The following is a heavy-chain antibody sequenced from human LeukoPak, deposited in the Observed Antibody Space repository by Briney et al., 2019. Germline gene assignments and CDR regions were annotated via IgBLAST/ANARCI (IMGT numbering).Heavy chain of an antibody. CDR2: TYYRSNWYN. CDR3: AREIEDAFDI. CDR1: GDSVSTNSAA. Sequence: SQTLSLTCAISGDSVSTNSAAWNWIRQSPARGLEWLTRTYYRSNWYNDYAVSVKSRITINPDTSKRQFSLQLNSVTPEDTPVYYCAREIEDAFDIWGQGTMVTVSS. V-gene: IGHV6-1*01. J-gene: IGHJ3*02.